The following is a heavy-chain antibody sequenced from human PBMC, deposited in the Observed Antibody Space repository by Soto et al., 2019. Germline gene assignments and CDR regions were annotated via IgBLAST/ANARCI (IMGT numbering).Heavy chain of an antibody. CDR1: GFTFSSYA. CDR2: ISYDGSNK. J-gene: IGHJ6*02. Sequence: GGSLRLSCAASGFTFSSYAMHWVRQAPGKGLEWVAVISYDGSNKYYADSVKGRFTISRDNSKNTLYLQMNSLRAEDTAVYYCARDHRQQQNYYYGMDVWGQGATVTVSS. CDR3: ARDHRQQQNYYYGMDV. D-gene: IGHD6-13*01. V-gene: IGHV3-30-3*01.